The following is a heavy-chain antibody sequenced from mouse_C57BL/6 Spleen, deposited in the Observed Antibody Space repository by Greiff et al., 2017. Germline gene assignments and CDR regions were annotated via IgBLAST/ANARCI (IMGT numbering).Heavy chain of an antibody. CDR1: GYTFTSYW. D-gene: IGHD1-1*01. CDR3: ARRGLTGSSYDWYFDV. V-gene: IGHV1-59*01. J-gene: IGHJ1*03. Sequence: QVQLQQSGAELVRPGTSVKLSCKASGYTFTSYWMHWVKQRPGQGLEWIGVIDPSDSYTNYNQKFKGKATLTVDTSSSTAYMQLSSLTSEDSAVYYCARRGLTGSSYDWYFDVWGIGTTVTVSS. CDR2: IDPSDSYT.